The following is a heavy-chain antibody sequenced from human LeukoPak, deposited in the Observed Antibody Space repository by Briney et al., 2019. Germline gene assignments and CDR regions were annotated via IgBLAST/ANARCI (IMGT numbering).Heavy chain of an antibody. CDR3: ARGEQWLASEGFDY. CDR1: GFTFSSYA. V-gene: IGHV3-30-3*01. Sequence: GGSQRLSCAASGFTFSSYAMHWVRQAPGKGLEWVAVISYDGSNKYYADSVKGRFTISRDNSKNTLYLQMNSLRAEDTAVYYCARGEQWLASEGFDYWGQGTLVTVSS. CDR2: ISYDGSNK. D-gene: IGHD6-19*01. J-gene: IGHJ4*02.